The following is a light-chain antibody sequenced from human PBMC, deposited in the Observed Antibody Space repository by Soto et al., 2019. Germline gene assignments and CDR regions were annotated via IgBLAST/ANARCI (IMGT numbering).Light chain of an antibody. J-gene: IGKJ4*01. V-gene: IGKV1-9*01. CDR3: QQLHSYPLT. Sequence: IQLTQSPSSLSASIVDRVTITCRAGQGISTYLAWYQQKPRKAPKLLIYAASTLQSGVPSRFSGSGSGTDFTLTISSLQPEDFAAYYCQQLHSYPLTFGGGTKVDIK. CDR1: QGISTY. CDR2: AAS.